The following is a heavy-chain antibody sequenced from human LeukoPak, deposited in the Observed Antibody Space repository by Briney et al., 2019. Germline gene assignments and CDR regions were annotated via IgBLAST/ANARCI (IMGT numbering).Heavy chain of an antibody. Sequence: ASVKVSCKGSGYTFTTYDINWVRQATGQGLEWMGWMNPNSGNTGYTQKFQGRVTMTRSTSISTAYMELSSLRSEDTAVYYCARGRGSGHKENWFDPWGQGTLVTVSS. D-gene: IGHD6-19*01. J-gene: IGHJ5*02. CDR1: GYTFTTYD. V-gene: IGHV1-8*01. CDR2: MNPNSGNT. CDR3: ARGRGSGHKENWFDP.